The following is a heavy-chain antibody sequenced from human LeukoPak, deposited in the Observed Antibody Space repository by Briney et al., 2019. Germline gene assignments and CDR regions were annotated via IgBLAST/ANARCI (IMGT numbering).Heavy chain of an antibody. V-gene: IGHV3-23*01. Sequence: PGGSLRLSCAASGFTFSNYAMVWVRQAPGKGLEWVSAVGGSGCSTYYADSVKGRFTISRDNSKNITYLQMNSLRGEDTAVYYCGKDPNGDYVGAFQFQRWGQGTLVTVSS. CDR1: GFTFSNYA. D-gene: IGHD4-17*01. CDR2: VGGSGCST. CDR3: GKDPNGDYVGAFQFQR. J-gene: IGHJ1*01.